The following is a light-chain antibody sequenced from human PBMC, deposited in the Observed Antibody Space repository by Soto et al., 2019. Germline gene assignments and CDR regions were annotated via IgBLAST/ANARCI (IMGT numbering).Light chain of an antibody. CDR3: QQYNSYSPT. CDR2: KAS. CDR1: QSIITW. Sequence: DIQMTQSPSTLSASVGDRVTITCRASQSIITWLAWYQQEPGKAPKLLIHKASSLQSGVPSRFSGSGSGTDFTLTISSLHPDDFATYYCQQYNSYSPTFGPGTRVEIK. J-gene: IGKJ1*01. V-gene: IGKV1-5*03.